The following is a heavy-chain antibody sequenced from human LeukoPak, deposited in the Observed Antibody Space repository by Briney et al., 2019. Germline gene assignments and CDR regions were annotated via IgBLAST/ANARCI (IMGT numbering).Heavy chain of an antibody. Sequence: PGGSLRLPCAASGFTFSSYWMHWVRQAPGKGLVWVSRINSDGSSTNYADSVKGRFTISRDNAKNTLYLQMNSLRVEDTAVYYCARELGNVDTAAEWGQGTLVTVSS. CDR1: GFTFSSYW. CDR3: ARELGNVDTAAE. CDR2: INSDGSST. J-gene: IGHJ4*02. D-gene: IGHD5-18*01. V-gene: IGHV3-74*01.